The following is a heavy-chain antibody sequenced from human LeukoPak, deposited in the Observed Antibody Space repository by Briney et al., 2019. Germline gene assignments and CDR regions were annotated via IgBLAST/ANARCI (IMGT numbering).Heavy chain of an antibody. CDR1: GFTFSSYG. Sequence: GGSLRLSCVASGFTFSSYGMHWVRQAPGKGLEWVAVISYDGSNKYYADSVKGRFTISRDNSKNTLYLQMNSLRAEDTAVYYCAKTMGYYDSSGYCALDYWGQGTLVTVSS. CDR2: ISYDGSNK. J-gene: IGHJ4*02. D-gene: IGHD3-22*01. CDR3: AKTMGYYDSSGYCALDY. V-gene: IGHV3-30*18.